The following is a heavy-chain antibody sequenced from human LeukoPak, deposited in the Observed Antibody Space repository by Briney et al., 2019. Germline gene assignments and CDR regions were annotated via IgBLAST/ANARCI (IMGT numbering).Heavy chain of an antibody. CDR1: GFTFSSYW. D-gene: IGHD6-19*01. J-gene: IGHJ3*02. Sequence: HPGGSLRLSCAASGFTFSSYWMSWVRQAPGKGLEWVANIKQDGSEKYYVDSVKGRFTISRDNAKNSLYLQMNSLRAEDTAVYYCARAFSSGWLDAFDIWGQGTMVTVSS. CDR2: IKQDGSEK. CDR3: ARAFSSGWLDAFDI. V-gene: IGHV3-7*01.